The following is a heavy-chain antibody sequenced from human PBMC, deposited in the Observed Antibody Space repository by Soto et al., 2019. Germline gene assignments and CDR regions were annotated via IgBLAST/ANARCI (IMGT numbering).Heavy chain of an antibody. Sequence: ESGGGLVQPGGSLRLSCAASGFTFSSYSMNWVRQAPGKGLEWVSYISSSSSTIYYADSVKGRFTISRDNAKNSLYLQMNSLRDEDTAVYYCARGLGRWLQSEDDYWGQGTLVTVSS. CDR2: ISSSSSTI. CDR1: GFTFSSYS. V-gene: IGHV3-48*02. CDR3: ARGLGRWLQSEDDY. D-gene: IGHD5-12*01. J-gene: IGHJ4*02.